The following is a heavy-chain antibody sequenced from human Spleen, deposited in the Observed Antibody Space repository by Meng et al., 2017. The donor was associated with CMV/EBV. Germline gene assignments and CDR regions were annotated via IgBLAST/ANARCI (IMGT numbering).Heavy chain of an antibody. V-gene: IGHV3-23*01. CDR3: ARDYYGSGSYYPYYYYYGMDV. D-gene: IGHD3-10*01. CDR1: GFNLDGYG. J-gene: IGHJ6*02. CDR2: ISGSGGRT. Sequence: GRPLRPPCPAPGFNLDGYGMHWVRQAPGKGLEWVPTISGSGGRTYHADSAKGCFTISRDNFKNALYLQMNSLRAADTAVYYCARDYYGSGSYYPYYYYYGMDVWGQGTTVTVSS.